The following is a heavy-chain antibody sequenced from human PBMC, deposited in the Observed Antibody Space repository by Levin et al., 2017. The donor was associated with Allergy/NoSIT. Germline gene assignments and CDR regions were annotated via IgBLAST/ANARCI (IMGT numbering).Heavy chain of an antibody. J-gene: IGHJ4*02. D-gene: IGHD3-9*01. CDR2: INPNSGGT. CDR3: ARGGNFDWLLSPFDY. V-gene: IGHV1-2*02. Sequence: GESLKISCKASGYTFTGYYMHWVRQAPGQGLEWMGWINPNSGGTNYAQKFQGRVTMTRDTSISTAYMELSRLRSDDTAVYYCARGGNFDWLLSPFDYWGQGTLVTVSS. CDR1: GYTFTGYY.